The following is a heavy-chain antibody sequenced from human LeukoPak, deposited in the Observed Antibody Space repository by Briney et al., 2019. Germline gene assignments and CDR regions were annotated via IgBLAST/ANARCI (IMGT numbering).Heavy chain of an antibody. D-gene: IGHD3-3*01. Sequence: SVKVSCKASGGTFSSYAISWVRQAPGQGLEGMGRIIPIFGTANYAQKFQGRVTITTDESTSTAYMELSSLRSEDTAVYYCARELGYDFWSGYDYWGQGTLVTVSS. CDR2: IIPIFGTA. V-gene: IGHV1-69*05. CDR3: ARELGYDFWSGYDY. CDR1: GGTFSSYA. J-gene: IGHJ4*02.